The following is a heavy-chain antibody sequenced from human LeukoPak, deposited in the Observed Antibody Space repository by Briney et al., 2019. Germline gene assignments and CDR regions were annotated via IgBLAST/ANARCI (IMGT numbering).Heavy chain of an antibody. J-gene: IGHJ4*02. D-gene: IGHD1-26*01. CDR3: ARDVVGSLDY. V-gene: IGHV3-7*01. Sequence: PGGSLRLSCAASGFTFSTYWMAWVRQAPGKGLEWVANIKGDEGARHQADSVKGRFIISRDNTQNSVYLQMNSLRGEDTAIYYCARDVVGSLDYWGQGTLVTVSS. CDR2: IKGDEGAR. CDR1: GFTFSTYW.